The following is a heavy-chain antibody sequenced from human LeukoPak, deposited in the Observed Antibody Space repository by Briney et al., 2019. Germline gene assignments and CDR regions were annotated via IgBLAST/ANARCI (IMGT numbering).Heavy chain of an antibody. CDR1: GYTFTSYG. J-gene: IGHJ4*02. CDR2: ISAYNGNT. Sequence: ASVTLSCKASGYTFTSYGISWVRQAPGQGLEWMGWISAYNGNTNYAQKLQGRVTMTTDTSTSTAYMELRSLRCDDTAVYYCAVGPNYYGSGSSFDYWGQGTLVTVSS. D-gene: IGHD3-10*01. V-gene: IGHV1-18*01. CDR3: AVGPNYYGSGSSFDY.